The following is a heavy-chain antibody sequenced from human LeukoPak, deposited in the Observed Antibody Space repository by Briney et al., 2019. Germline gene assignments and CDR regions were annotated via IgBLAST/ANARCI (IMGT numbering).Heavy chain of an antibody. CDR2: ISSSSSYI. CDR1: GFTFSSYS. Sequence: GGSLRLSCAASGFTFSSYSMNWVRQAPGKGLEWVSSISSSSSYIYCADSVKGRFTISRDNAKNSLYLQMNSLRAEDTAVYYCARDYDSSGYYYPHFDYWGQGTLVTVSS. D-gene: IGHD3-22*01. J-gene: IGHJ4*02. V-gene: IGHV3-21*01. CDR3: ARDYDSSGYYYPHFDY.